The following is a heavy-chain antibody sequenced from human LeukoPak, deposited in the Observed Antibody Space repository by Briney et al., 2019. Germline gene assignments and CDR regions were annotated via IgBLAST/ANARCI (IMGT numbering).Heavy chain of an antibody. CDR3: ARGSLS. Sequence: ASVKVSCKASGGTFSSYAISWVRQAPGQGLEWMGGIIPIFGKSNYAQRFQGRVTITTDESTSTAYLELSSLRSEDTAVYYCARGSLSWGQGTLVTVSS. CDR1: GGTFSSYA. V-gene: IGHV1-69*05. J-gene: IGHJ4*02. D-gene: IGHD3-16*02. CDR2: IIPIFGKS.